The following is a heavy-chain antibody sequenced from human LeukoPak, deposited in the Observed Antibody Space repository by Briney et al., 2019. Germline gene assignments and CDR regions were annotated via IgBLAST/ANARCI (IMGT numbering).Heavy chain of an antibody. Sequence: GGSLRLSCAASGFTFSSYGMHWVRQAPGKGLEWVAVISYDGSNKYYADSVKGRFTISRDNSKNTLYLQMNSLRAEDTAVYYCAREGAAAADYYGMDVWGQGTTVTVSS. CDR1: GFTFSSYG. D-gene: IGHD6-13*01. J-gene: IGHJ6*02. CDR2: ISYDGSNK. CDR3: AREGAAAADYYGMDV. V-gene: IGHV3-30*03.